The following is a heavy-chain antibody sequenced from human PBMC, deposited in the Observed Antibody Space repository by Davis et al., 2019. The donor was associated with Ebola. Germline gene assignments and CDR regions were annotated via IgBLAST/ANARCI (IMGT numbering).Heavy chain of an antibody. CDR3: ARDCSGGSCYSDY. V-gene: IGHV7-4-1*02. Sequence: ASVKVSCKASGYTFTSYALNWVRQAPGQGLEWMGWINTDAGNPTYAQGFTGRFVFSLDTSVSTAYLQISSLKAEDTAVYYCARDCSGGSCYSDYWGQGTLVTVSS. CDR2: INTDAGNP. CDR1: GYTFTSYA. J-gene: IGHJ4*02. D-gene: IGHD2-15*01.